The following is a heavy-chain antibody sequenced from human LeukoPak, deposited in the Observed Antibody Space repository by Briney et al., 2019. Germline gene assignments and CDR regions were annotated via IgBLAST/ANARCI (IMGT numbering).Heavy chain of an antibody. V-gene: IGHV4-34*01. CDR2: INHSGST. CDR1: GGSISSYY. Sequence: SETLSLTCTVSGGSISSYYWSWIRQPPGKGLEWIGEINHSGSTNYNPSLKSRVTISVDTSKNQFSLKLSSVTAADTAVYHCARGSYCSSTSCSFDYWGQGTLVTVSS. CDR3: ARGSYCSSTSCSFDY. J-gene: IGHJ4*02. D-gene: IGHD2-2*01.